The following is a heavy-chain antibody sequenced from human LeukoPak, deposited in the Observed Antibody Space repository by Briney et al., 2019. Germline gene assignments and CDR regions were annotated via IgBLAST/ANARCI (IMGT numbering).Heavy chain of an antibody. D-gene: IGHD1-26*01. CDR3: ARATGNTDY. J-gene: IGHJ4*02. V-gene: IGHV4-39*01. Sequence: ETLSLTRAVSGASISSSTYSWGWIRQPPGKGLEWIGSIYYSGSTYYNPSLKSRVTISVDTSNNQFSLKLSSVTAADTAVYYCARATGNTDYWGQGTLVTVSS. CDR1: GASISSSTYS. CDR2: IYYSGST.